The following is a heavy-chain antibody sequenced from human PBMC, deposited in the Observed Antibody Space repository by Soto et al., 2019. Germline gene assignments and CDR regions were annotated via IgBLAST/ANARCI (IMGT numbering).Heavy chain of an antibody. V-gene: IGHV4-59*01. J-gene: IGHJ6*03. CDR2: IYYSGST. Sequence: PSETLSLTCTVSGGSISSYYWSWIRQPPGKGLEWIGYIYYSGSTNYNPSLKSRVTISVDTSKNQFSLKLSSVTAADTAVYYCAREYSSSSYYSYYMDVWGKGTTVTVSS. CDR3: AREYSSSSYYSYYMDV. CDR1: GGSISSYY. D-gene: IGHD6-6*01.